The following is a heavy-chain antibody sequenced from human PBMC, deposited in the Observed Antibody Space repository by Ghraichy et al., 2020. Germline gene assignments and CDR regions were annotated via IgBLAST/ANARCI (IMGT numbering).Heavy chain of an antibody. V-gene: IGHV3-23*01. CDR1: GFTFSSYA. J-gene: IGHJ6*02. CDR2: ISGSGGST. D-gene: IGHD2-2*01. Sequence: GGSLRLSCAASGFTFSSYAMSWVRQAPGKGLEWVSAISGSGGSTYYADSVKGRFTISRDNSKNTLYLQMNSLRAEDTAVYYCAKNFRRQYQLAEGGSYYYGMDVWGQGTTVTVSS. CDR3: AKNFRRQYQLAEGGSYYYGMDV.